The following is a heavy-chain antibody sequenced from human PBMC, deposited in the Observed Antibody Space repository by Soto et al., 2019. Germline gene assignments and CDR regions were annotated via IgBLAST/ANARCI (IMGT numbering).Heavy chain of an antibody. CDR1: GGSISSSNW. CDR3: PRGSKSYGSGSYSKNWLQQ. V-gene: IGHV4-4*02. Sequence: SETLSLTCAVSGGSISSSNWWSWVRQPPGKGLEWIGEIYHSGSTNYNPSLKSRVTISVDKSKNQFSLKLSSVTAADTAVYYCPRGSKSYGSGSYSKNWLQQGGQGTLVTVSS. D-gene: IGHD3-10*01. CDR2: IYHSGST. J-gene: IGHJ4*01.